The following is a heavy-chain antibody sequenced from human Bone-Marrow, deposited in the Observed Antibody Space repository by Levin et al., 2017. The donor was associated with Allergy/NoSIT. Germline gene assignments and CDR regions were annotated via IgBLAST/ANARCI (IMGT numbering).Heavy chain of an antibody. CDR3: ARDSSGHYDSSGYYYSGYFDP. CDR1: GFTFSDFH. V-gene: IGHV3-11*01. D-gene: IGHD3-22*01. J-gene: IGHJ5*02. Sequence: AGGSLRLSCAASGFTFSDFHMFWIRQTPGKGLECVSYMSRSGSTKYYADSVKGRFTISRDNAKNSLYLQMNSLSVEDTALYFCARDSSGHYDSSGYYYSGYFDPWGQGTLVTVSS. CDR2: MSRSGSTK.